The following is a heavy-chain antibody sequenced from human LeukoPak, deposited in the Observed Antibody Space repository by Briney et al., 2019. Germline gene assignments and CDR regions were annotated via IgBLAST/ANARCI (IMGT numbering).Heavy chain of an antibody. CDR2: ISSRGDST. CDR1: GFIFSNYA. V-gene: IGHV3-23*01. CDR3: VKGPRPDITVAHTVEN. Sequence: GGSLILSCAASGFIFSNYAMSWVRQVPGRGLEWVSTISSRGDSTYVADSVKGRFTISRDNSKNSLYLQMNTMRAEDTAVYYCVKGPRPDITVAHTVENWGQGTLVTVSS. J-gene: IGHJ4*02. D-gene: IGHD6-19*01.